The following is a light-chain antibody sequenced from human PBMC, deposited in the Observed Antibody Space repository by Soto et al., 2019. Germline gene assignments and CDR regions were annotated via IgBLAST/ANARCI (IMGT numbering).Light chain of an antibody. CDR2: AAS. Sequence: DIQMTQSPSSLSASVGDRVTITCRASQGISTYLNWYQQKPGKAPKLLIYAASSLQSGVPSRFSGSGSGTDFTLTISSLQPEDFATYYCQQSRTFGQGTKVDIK. CDR3: QQSRT. J-gene: IGKJ1*01. CDR1: QGISTY. V-gene: IGKV1-39*01.